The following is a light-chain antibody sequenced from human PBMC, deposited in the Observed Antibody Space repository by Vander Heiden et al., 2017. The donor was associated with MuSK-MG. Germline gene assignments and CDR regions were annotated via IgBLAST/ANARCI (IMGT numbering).Light chain of an antibody. Sequence: IQMTQSPSTLSASVGDRVTITCRASQSISSWLAWYQQKPGKAPKLLIYAASSLESGVPSRFSGSGSGTEFTLTISSLQPDDFATYYCQQYNSYPWTFGPGTKVEIK. CDR3: QQYNSYPWT. CDR2: AAS. J-gene: IGKJ1*01. V-gene: IGKV1-5*01. CDR1: QSISSW.